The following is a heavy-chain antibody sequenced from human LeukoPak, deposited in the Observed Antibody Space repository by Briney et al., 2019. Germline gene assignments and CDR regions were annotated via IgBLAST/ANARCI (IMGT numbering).Heavy chain of an antibody. CDR3: ARGPPPYGDYDGY. CDR1: GFTFSSYW. J-gene: IGHJ4*02. CDR2: IDNDGSIT. Sequence: GGSLRLSCAVSGFTFSSYWMHWVRQGPGKGLVWISRIDNDGSITMYADSVKGRFTISRDNSKNTLYLQMNSLRAEDTAVYYCARGPPPYGDYDGYWGQGTLVTVSS. V-gene: IGHV3-74*03. D-gene: IGHD4-17*01.